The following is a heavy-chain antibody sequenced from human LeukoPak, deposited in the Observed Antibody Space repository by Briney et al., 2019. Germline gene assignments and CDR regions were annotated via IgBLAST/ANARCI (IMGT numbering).Heavy chain of an antibody. D-gene: IGHD3-10*01. CDR2: IYTSGST. V-gene: IGHV4-61*02. CDR3: ARVARLTPYYGSERRYFDY. CDR1: GGSISSGSYY. Sequence: SETLSLTCTVSGGSISSGSYYWSWIRQPAGKGLEWIGRIYTSGSTNYNPSLKSRVTISVDTSKNQFSLKLSSVTAADTAVYYCARVARLTPYYGSERRYFDYWGQGTLVTVSS. J-gene: IGHJ4*02.